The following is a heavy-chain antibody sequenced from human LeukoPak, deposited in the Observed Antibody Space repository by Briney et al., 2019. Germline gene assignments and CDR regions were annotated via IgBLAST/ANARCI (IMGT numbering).Heavy chain of an antibody. Sequence: GGSLRLSCAASGFTFSSYAMHGVRKAPGKGLEWVAVISYDGSNKYYADSVKGRFTISRDNSKNTLYLQMNSLRAEDTAVYYCARDRRGYYYGMDVWGKGTTVTVSS. J-gene: IGHJ6*04. D-gene: IGHD3-10*01. V-gene: IGHV3-30*04. CDR1: GFTFSSYA. CDR3: ARDRRGYYYGMDV. CDR2: ISYDGSNK.